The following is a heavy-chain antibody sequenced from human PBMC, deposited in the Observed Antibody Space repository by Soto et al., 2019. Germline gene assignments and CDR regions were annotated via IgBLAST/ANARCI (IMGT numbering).Heavy chain of an antibody. V-gene: IGHV3-7*03. CDR2: IKQDGSEK. CDR3: ASRTGYSSSSQYYFYGMDV. Sequence: GGSLRLSCAASGFTFSSYWMSWVRQAPGKGLEWVANIKQDGSEKYYVDSVKGRFTISRDNAKNSLYLQMNSLRAEDTAVYYCASRTGYSSSSQYYFYGMDVWGQGTTVTVSS. J-gene: IGHJ6*02. CDR1: GFTFSSYW. D-gene: IGHD6-6*01.